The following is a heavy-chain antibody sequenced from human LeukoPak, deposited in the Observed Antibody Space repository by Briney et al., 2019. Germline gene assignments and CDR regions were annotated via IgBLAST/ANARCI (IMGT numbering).Heavy chain of an antibody. Sequence: SETLSLTYTVSGDSISPYYWSWIRQPAGKGLEWIGRIYTSGSTNYNPSLKSRVTISVDTSKNQFSLKLSSVTAADTAVYYCARAVSGVRSGCYFDYWGQGTLVTVSS. CDR3: ARAVSGVRSGCYFDY. D-gene: IGHD6-19*01. CDR1: GDSISPYY. CDR2: IYTSGST. V-gene: IGHV4-4*07. J-gene: IGHJ4*02.